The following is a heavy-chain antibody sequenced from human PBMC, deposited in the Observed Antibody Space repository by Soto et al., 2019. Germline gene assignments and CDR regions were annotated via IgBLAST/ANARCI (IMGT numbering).Heavy chain of an antibody. CDR1: GFTFSSYW. CDR3: TRDAYYDFWSGYSGYYYYYMDV. J-gene: IGHJ6*03. Sequence: GGSLRLSCAASGFTFSSYWMHWVRQAPGKGLVWVSRINGDGSSTSYADSVKGRFTISRDNAKNTLYLQMNSLWAEDTAVYYCTRDAYYDFWSGYSGYYYYYMDVWGKGTTVTVSS. D-gene: IGHD3-3*01. V-gene: IGHV3-74*01. CDR2: INGDGSST.